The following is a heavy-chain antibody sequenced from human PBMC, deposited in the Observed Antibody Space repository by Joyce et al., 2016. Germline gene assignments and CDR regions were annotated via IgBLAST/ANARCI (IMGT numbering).Heavy chain of an antibody. CDR1: GFNFSTYP. CDR2: ISYDGLKK. J-gene: IGHJ4*02. D-gene: IGHD3-22*01. Sequence: QVQLVVSGGGVVRPGRSLRLSCAASGFNFSTYPMHWVRQAPGKWLEWVAVISYDGLKKHSADSVKGRLTISRDNSKSTLYLQMNSLRTEDTAVYFCARDGSPTFDTDGYYYEVATNFDYWGQGTLITVSS. CDR3: ARDGSPTFDTDGYYYEVATNFDY. V-gene: IGHV3-30-3*01.